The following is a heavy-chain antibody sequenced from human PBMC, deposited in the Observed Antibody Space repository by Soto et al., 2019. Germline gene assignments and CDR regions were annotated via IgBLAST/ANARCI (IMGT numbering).Heavy chain of an antibody. CDR2: IYYRGNT. Sequence: SETLCLTCTVSSGSSSSSYWTWIRQPPGRGLEWIGDIYYRGNTNYNPSLESRVTISIDTSKKQFSLKVTSVTAADTAVYYCGRYAGYVDSWGQGTLVTVSS. J-gene: IGHJ4*02. D-gene: IGHD2-15*01. V-gene: IGHV4-59*01. CDR3: GRYAGYVDS. CDR1: SGSSSSSY.